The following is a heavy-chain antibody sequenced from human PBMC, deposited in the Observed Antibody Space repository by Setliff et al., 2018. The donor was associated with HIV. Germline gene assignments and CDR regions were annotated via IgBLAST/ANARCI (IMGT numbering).Heavy chain of an antibody. CDR2: IHSSGST. Sequence: SETLSLTCTVSGGSISSYYWSWIRQPPGKGLEWIGNIHSSGSTNYNPSLKSRVTISVDTSKNQFSLKLTSVTAADTAVYFCARAPRYYRGWYIPEYFDNWGEGTLVTVSS. D-gene: IGHD6-19*01. CDR1: GGSISSYY. V-gene: IGHV4-4*09. CDR3: ARAPRYYRGWYIPEYFDN. J-gene: IGHJ4*02.